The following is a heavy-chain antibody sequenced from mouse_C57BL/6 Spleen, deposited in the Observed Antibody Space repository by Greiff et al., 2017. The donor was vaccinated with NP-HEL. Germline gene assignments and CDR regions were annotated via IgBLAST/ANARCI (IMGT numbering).Heavy chain of an antibody. J-gene: IGHJ4*01. D-gene: IGHD1-1*01. Sequence: ESGPGLVKPSQSLSLTCSVTGYSITSGYYWNWIRQFPGNKLEWMGYISYDGSNNYNPSLKNRISITRDTSKNQFFLKLNSVTIEDTATYYCARITTVVEGAMDYWGQGTSVTVSS. CDR1: GYSITSGYY. CDR3: ARITTVVEGAMDY. CDR2: ISYDGSN. V-gene: IGHV3-6*01.